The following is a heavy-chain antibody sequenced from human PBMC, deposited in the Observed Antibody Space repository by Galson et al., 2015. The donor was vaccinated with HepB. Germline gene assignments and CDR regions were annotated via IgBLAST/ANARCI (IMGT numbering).Heavy chain of an antibody. CDR1: GFTFSSYA. CDR3: ASRSGKGFDY. D-gene: IGHD3-10*01. Sequence: SLRLSCAASGFTFSSYAMNWVRQAPGNGLEWVSYISGSGDYTVYADSVKGRFTISRDSSNSTLFLQMNSLRVEDTAFYFCASRSGKGFDYWGQGTLVTGSS. CDR2: ISGSGDYT. J-gene: IGHJ4*02. V-gene: IGHV3-23*01.